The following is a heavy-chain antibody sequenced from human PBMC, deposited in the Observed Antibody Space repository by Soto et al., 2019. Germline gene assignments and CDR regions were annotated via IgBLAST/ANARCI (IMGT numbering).Heavy chain of an antibody. Sequence: QVQLVQSGAEVKKPGSSVKVSCKASGGTFSSYTISWVRQAPGQGLEWMGRIIPILGIANYAQKFQGRVTITADKSTSTAYMELSSLRSEDTAMYYCARFLSSGWLEDWGQGTLVTVSS. V-gene: IGHV1-69*02. CDR3: ARFLSSGWLED. CDR2: IIPILGIA. CDR1: GGTFSSYT. J-gene: IGHJ4*02. D-gene: IGHD6-19*01.